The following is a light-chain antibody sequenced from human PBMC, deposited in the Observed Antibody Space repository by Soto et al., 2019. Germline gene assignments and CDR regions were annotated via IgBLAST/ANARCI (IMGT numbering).Light chain of an antibody. CDR3: QQYNSYGT. J-gene: IGKJ2*01. CDR2: DAS. V-gene: IGKV1-5*01. Sequence: DIQMTQSPSTLSASVGDRVTITWRASQSIGSSLAWYQQKPGKGPKLLIYDASTLESGVPSRFSGSGFGTEFALTISSLQPDDFATFYCQQYNSYGTFGQGTKVDIK. CDR1: QSIGSS.